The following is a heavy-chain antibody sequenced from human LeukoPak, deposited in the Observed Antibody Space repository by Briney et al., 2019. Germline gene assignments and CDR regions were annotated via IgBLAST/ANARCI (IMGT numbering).Heavy chain of an antibody. CDR3: ARVSGYCSGGSCYSGNKHYYYYYMDV. J-gene: IGHJ6*03. D-gene: IGHD2-15*01. Sequence: PSETLSLTCTVSGGSISSYYWSWIRQPAGKGLEWIGRIYTSGSTNYNPSLKSRVTMSVDTSKNQFSLKLSSVTAADTAVYYCARVSGYCSGGSCYSGNKHYYYYYMDVWGKGTTVTVSS. CDR1: GGSISSYY. V-gene: IGHV4-4*07. CDR2: IYTSGST.